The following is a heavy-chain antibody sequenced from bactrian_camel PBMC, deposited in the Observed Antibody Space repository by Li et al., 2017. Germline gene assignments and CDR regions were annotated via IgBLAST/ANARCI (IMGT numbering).Heavy chain of an antibody. V-gene: IGHV3S1*01. J-gene: IGHJ4*01. CDR1: GSSFRFRYC. CDR2: IATYGST. Sequence: HVQLVESGGGSVQAGGSLRLSCLASGSSFRFRYCMAWFRQAPGKEREGVASIATYGSTTYADSVKGRFTISEDNASNTLYLQMNSLKSEDTALYYCAAGGLLYNYWGWGQGTQVTVS. CDR3: AAGGLLYNYWG. D-gene: IGHD5*01.